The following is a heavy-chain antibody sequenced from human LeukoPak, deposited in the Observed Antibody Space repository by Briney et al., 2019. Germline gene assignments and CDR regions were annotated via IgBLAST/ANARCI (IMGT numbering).Heavy chain of an antibody. CDR3: ARGGYGDRIDY. Sequence: ASVKVSCKASGYTFINYYMHWVRQAPGQGLEWMGIINPSAGSTTYAQNFQGRVTMTRDTSTSTVYMELSRLRSEDTAVYYCARGGYGDRIDYWGQGTLVSVSS. D-gene: IGHD4-17*01. CDR2: INPSAGST. V-gene: IGHV1-46*01. CDR1: GYTFINYY. J-gene: IGHJ4*02.